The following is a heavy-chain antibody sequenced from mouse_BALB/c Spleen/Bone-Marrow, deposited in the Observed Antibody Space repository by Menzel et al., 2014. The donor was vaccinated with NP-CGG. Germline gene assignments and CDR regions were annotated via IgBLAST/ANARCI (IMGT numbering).Heavy chain of an antibody. D-gene: IGHD2-4*01. CDR2: ISSGGSYT. CDR3: AREGLRRRAAMDY. V-gene: IGHV5-9-4*01. J-gene: IGHJ4*01. Sequence: DVMLVESGGGLVKPGGSLKLSCAASGFTFSSYAMSWVRQSPEKRLEWVAEISSGGSYTYYPDTVTGRFTTSRDNAKNTLYLEMSSLRSEDTAMYYCAREGLRRRAAMDYWGQGTSVTVSS. CDR1: GFTFSSYA.